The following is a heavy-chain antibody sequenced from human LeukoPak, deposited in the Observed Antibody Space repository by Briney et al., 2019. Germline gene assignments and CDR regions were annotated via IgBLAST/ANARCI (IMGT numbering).Heavy chain of an antibody. CDR2: INRDGEA. D-gene: IGHD3-22*01. CDR3: ARERESSGPSPLAP. Sequence: GAAGKLSCKASGYTFTDYYMQWVRQAPGEGLEWMGWINRDGEAKYAPKFQGRVTITRDTSISTAYMDLRRLRSDDTAVYYCARERESSGPSPLAPWGQGTLVTVSS. CDR1: GYTFTDYY. V-gene: IGHV1-2*02. J-gene: IGHJ5*02.